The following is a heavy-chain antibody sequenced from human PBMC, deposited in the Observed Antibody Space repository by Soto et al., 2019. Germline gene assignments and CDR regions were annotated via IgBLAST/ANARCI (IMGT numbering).Heavy chain of an antibody. J-gene: IGHJ4*02. CDR1: WGSSVGLC. CDR2: IDPSDSYT. CDR3: ASLYYYDSSGTDY. D-gene: IGHD3-22*01. Sequence: PGLPMRVRYRGAWGSSVGLCGSRVRQMPGKGLEWMGRIDPSDSYTNYSPSFQGHVTISADKSISTAYLQWSSLKASDTAMYYCASLYYYDSSGTDYWGQGTLVTVSS. V-gene: IGHV5-10-1*01.